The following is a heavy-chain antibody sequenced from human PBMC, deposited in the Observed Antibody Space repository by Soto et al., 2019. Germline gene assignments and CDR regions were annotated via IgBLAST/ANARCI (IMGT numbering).Heavy chain of an antibody. CDR1: GFTFSSYG. Sequence: QVQLVESGGGVVQPGRSLRLSCAASGFTFSSYGMHWVRQAPGKGLKWVAVISYDGSNKYYADSVKGRFTISRDNSKNTLYLQMNSLRAEDTAVYYCAKASLLLWFGSEDFDYWGQGTLVTVSS. V-gene: IGHV3-30*18. J-gene: IGHJ4*02. D-gene: IGHD3-10*01. CDR2: ISYDGSNK. CDR3: AKASLLLWFGSEDFDY.